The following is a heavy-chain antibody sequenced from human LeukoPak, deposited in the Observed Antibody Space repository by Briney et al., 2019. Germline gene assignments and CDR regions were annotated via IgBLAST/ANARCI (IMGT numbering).Heavy chain of an antibody. CDR2: IYYSGNT. CDR1: GGSISSYY. D-gene: IGHD4-11*01. V-gene: IGHV4-59*08. Sequence: SESLSLTCTVSGGSISSYYWTWIRQPPGKGLEWIGYIYYSGNTNCNPSLKSRVTISVDTSKNQFSLKLSSVTAADTAVYYCARQRTPYSSFDPWGQGILVTVSS. CDR3: ARQRTPYSSFDP. J-gene: IGHJ5*02.